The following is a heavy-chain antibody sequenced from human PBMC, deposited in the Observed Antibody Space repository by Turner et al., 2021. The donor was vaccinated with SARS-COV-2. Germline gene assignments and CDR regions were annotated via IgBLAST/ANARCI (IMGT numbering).Heavy chain of an antibody. V-gene: IGHV3-30*18. CDR3: AKGASQHFDY. CDR1: GFTFSSYG. J-gene: IGHJ4*02. CDR2: ISYDGSNK. Sequence: QVQLVESGGGVVHPGRSMRLPCAASGFTFSSYGMRWVRQAPGKGLEWVAVISYDGSNKYYADSVKGRFTISRDNSKNTLYLQMNSLRAEDTAVYYCAKGASQHFDYWGQGTLVTVSS. D-gene: IGHD5-18*01.